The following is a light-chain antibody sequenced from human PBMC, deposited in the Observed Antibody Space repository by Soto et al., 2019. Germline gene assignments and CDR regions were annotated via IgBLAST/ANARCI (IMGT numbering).Light chain of an antibody. Sequence: DIQMTQSPSSLSASVGDRVTITCRASQGISNYLAWYQQKPGKVPKLLIYAASTLQSGVPSRFSGSGSGTEFTLTISSLQSEDFAVYFCQQYNNWPPLTFGGGTKVEIK. CDR2: AAS. J-gene: IGKJ4*01. V-gene: IGKV1-27*01. CDR3: QQYNNWPPLT. CDR1: QGISNY.